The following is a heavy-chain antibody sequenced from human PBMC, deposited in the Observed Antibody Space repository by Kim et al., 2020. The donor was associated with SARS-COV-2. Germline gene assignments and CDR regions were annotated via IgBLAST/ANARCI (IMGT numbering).Heavy chain of an antibody. V-gene: IGHV1-18*01. Sequence: ASVKVSCEASGYTFTSYGISWVRQAPGQGLKWMGWISAYNGNTNYAQKLQGRVTMTTDTSTSTAYMELRSLRSDDTAVYYCARRCSGGSCYYYYGMDVWGQGTTVTVS. CDR1: GYTFTSYG. J-gene: IGHJ6*02. CDR2: ISAYNGNT. CDR3: ARRCSGGSCYYYYGMDV. D-gene: IGHD2-15*01.